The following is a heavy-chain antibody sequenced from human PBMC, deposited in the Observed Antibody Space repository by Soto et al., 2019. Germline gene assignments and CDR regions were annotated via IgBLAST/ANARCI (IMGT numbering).Heavy chain of an antibody. CDR2: IYYSGST. D-gene: IGHD2-2*01. J-gene: IGHJ6*02. V-gene: IGHV4-31*03. Sequence: QVQLQESGPGLVKPSQTLSLTCTVSGGSISSGGYYWSWIRQHPGKGLEWIGYIYYSGSTYYNPSLKSRVTISVDTSKNQFSLKLSSVTAADTAVYYCARHIVVVPAARGGGEKDGMDVWGQGTTVTVSS. CDR1: GGSISSGGYY. CDR3: ARHIVVVPAARGGGEKDGMDV.